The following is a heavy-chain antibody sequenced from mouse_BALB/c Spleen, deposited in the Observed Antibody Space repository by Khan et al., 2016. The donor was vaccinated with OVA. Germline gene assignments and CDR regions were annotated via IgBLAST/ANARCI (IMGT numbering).Heavy chain of an antibody. V-gene: IGHV3-2*02. D-gene: IGHD3-2*02. J-gene: IGHJ2*01. CDR1: GYSITSDYA. CDR2: ISYSGNT. CDR3: ARIQGGDFDY. Sequence: EVQLQESGPGLVKPSQSLSLTCTVTGYSITSDYAWNWIRQFPGNKLEWMGYISYSGNTKYNPSLKSRISITRDTSKNQFFLQLNFVTIEDTATYYCARIQGGDFDYWGHGITLTVSS.